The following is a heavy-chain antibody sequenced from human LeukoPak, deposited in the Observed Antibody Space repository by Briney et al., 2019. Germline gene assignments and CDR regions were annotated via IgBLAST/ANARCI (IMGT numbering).Heavy chain of an antibody. CDR3: ASRLYTSGWGMDV. Sequence: PSETLSLTCTVSGDSISKYYWTWVRQPPGKGLEWMGYIYYDGSTNSSPSLKSRFTISADTSKNQFSLRLSSVTAADTAVYYCASRLYTSGWGMDVWGKGTTVTVSS. V-gene: IGHV4-59*01. CDR2: IYYDGST. J-gene: IGHJ6*03. CDR1: GDSISKYY. D-gene: IGHD6-19*01.